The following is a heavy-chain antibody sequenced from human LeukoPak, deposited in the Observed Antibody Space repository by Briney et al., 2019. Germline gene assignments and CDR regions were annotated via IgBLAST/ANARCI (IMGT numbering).Heavy chain of an antibody. CDR3: AREALGSYYTNFDY. D-gene: IGHD1-26*01. CDR2: INPNGGGT. J-gene: IGHJ4*02. CDR1: GYTFTDYY. V-gene: IGHV1-2*02. Sequence: GASVKISCKASGYTFTDYYVHWVRQAPGQGLEWMGWINPNGGGTTYAQKSQGRVSMTRGTSITTVYMEVSNLRSDDTAVYYCAREALGSYYTNFDYWGQGTLVTVSS.